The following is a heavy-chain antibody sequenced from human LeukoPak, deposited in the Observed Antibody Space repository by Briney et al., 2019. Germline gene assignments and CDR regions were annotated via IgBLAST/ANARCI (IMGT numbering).Heavy chain of an antibody. V-gene: IGHV4-59*01. Sequence: SETLSLTCAVYGGSFSGYYWSWIRQPPGKGLEWIGYIYYSGSTNYNPSLKSRVTISVDTSKNQFSLKLSSVTAADTAVYYCARLKAYYYGSGSYHFDYWGQGTLVTVSS. CDR1: GGSFSGYY. J-gene: IGHJ4*02. CDR3: ARLKAYYYGSGSYHFDY. CDR2: IYYSGST. D-gene: IGHD3-10*01.